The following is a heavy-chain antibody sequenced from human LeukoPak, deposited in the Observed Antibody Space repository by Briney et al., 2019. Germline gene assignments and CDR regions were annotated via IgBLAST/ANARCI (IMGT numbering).Heavy chain of an antibody. V-gene: IGHV3-9*01. Sequence: GGSLRLSCAASGFTFDDYAMHWVRQAPGKGLEWVSGISWNSGSIGYADSVKGRFTISRDNAKNSLYLQMNSLRAEDTASYYCAKDTGYYGSGSYWDYWGQGTLVTVSS. CDR2: ISWNSGSI. D-gene: IGHD3-10*01. J-gene: IGHJ4*02. CDR1: GFTFDDYA. CDR3: AKDTGYYGSGSYWDY.